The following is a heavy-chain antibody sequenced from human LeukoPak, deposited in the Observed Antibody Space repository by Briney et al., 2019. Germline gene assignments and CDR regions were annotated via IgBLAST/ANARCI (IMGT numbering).Heavy chain of an antibody. V-gene: IGHV4-59*01. J-gene: IGHJ4*02. D-gene: IGHD3-22*01. Sequence: PSETLSLTCTVSGGSISSYYWSWIRQPPGKGLEWIGYIYYSGSTNYNPSLKSRVTISVDTSKNQFSLKLSSVTAADTAVYYCARVYHYYDSNGYYSVHDYWGQGPLVTVSS. CDR3: ARVYHYYDSNGYYSVHDY. CDR2: IYYSGST. CDR1: GGSISSYY.